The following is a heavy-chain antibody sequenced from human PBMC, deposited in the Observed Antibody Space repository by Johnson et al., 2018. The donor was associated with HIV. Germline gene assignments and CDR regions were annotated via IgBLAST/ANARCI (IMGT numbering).Heavy chain of an antibody. V-gene: IGHV3-11*04. J-gene: IGHJ3*02. D-gene: IGHD6-13*01. CDR3: ARSAAGWVGCKDIAAVDGLDTDGFDT. CDR1: RFIFSDYY. CDR2: ISSRGKAM. Sequence: VQLVESGGGLVKTGGSLRLSCAASRFIFSDYYMNWIRQAPGKGLEWVSYISSRGKAMYYSDSVKGRFTISRDNSKNTLYLQMNSLRAEDTAVYYCARSAAGWVGCKDIAAVDGLDTDGFDTWGQGTMVTVSS.